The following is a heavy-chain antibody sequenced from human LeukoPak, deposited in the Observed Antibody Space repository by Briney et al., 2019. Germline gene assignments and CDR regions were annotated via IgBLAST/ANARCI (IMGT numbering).Heavy chain of an antibody. D-gene: IGHD2-15*01. CDR1: EFTFSTYS. CDR3: ARDATCSGGNCYSPAWFDP. J-gene: IGHJ5*02. CDR2: ISSSNTYI. V-gene: IGHV3-21*01. Sequence: PGGSLSLSCAASEFTFSTYSKKWVRQAPGKGMERLTTISSSNTYIYYADSVKGRFTISRDNAKNSLFLQMNSLRAEDTALYYCARDATCSGGNCYSPAWFDPWGQGTLVTVSS.